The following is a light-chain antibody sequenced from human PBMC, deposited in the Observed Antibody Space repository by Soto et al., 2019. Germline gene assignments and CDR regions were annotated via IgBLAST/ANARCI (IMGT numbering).Light chain of an antibody. V-gene: IGKV3-20*01. CDR2: GAS. CDR1: RSVSSRY. CDR3: QQFGDSPPAFT. J-gene: IGKJ2*01. Sequence: ESMLTQSPGTLSLSPGERATLSCRASRSVSSRYISWYQQKPGQAPRPLIYGASIRATGIPDRFSGSGSGTDFTLTISRLEAEDFAVYYCQQFGDSPPAFTFGQGTKLEI.